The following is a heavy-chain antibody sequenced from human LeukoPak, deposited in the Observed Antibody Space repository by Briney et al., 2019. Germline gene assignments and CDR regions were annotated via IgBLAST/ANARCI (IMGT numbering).Heavy chain of an antibody. V-gene: IGHV4-39*01. CDR2: IYYSGST. J-gene: IGHJ4*02. CDR3: ARHPPELHTHRPYYFDY. D-gene: IGHD1-7*01. CDR1: GGSISSSSYY. Sequence: SETLSLTCTVSGGSISSSSYYWGWIRQPPGKGLEWIGSIYYSGSTYYNPSLKSRVTISVDTSKNQFSLKLSSVTAADTAVYYCARHPPELHTHRPYYFDYWGQGTLVTVSS.